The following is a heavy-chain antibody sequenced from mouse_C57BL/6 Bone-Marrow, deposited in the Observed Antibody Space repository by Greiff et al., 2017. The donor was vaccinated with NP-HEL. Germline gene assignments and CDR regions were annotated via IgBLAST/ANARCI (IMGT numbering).Heavy chain of an antibody. J-gene: IGHJ2*01. V-gene: IGHV2-2*01. CDR3: ARNYGYYVSYFDY. CDR1: GFSLTSYG. Sequence: QVQLKESGPGLVQPSQSLSITCTVSGFSLTSYGVHWVRQSPGKGLEWLGVIWSGGSTDYNAAFISRLSISKDNSKSQVFFKMNSLQAEDTAIYYCARNYGYYVSYFDYWGQGTTLTVSS. CDR2: IWSGGST. D-gene: IGHD2-3*01.